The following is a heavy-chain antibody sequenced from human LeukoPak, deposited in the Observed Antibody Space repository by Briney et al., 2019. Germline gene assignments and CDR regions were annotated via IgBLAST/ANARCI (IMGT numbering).Heavy chain of an antibody. J-gene: IGHJ4*02. Sequence: ASVKVSCKTSGYTFTRYYMHWVRQAPGQGLEWMGWIDPTSGGTKSPQKFQGRVTMTRDTSINTAYMELSRLWSDDTAVYYCARDESAAAGTFDYWGQGTLVTVSS. CDR2: IDPTSGGT. V-gene: IGHV1-2*02. CDR3: ARDESAAAGTFDY. CDR1: GYTFTRYY. D-gene: IGHD6-13*01.